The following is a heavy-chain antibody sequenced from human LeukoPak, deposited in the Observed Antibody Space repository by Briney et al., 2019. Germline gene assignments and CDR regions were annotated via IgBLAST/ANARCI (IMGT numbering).Heavy chain of an antibody. J-gene: IGHJ3*02. CDR1: GFTFSSYG. D-gene: IGHD3-10*01. CDR2: ISNDGSNK. Sequence: GGSLRLSCVASGFTFSSYGMHWVRQAPGKGLEWVAVISNDGSNKYYADSVKGRFTTSRDNSKNTLYLQMNSLRAEDTAVYYCAKGRGAFDIWGQGTMVTVSS. CDR3: AKGRGAFDI. V-gene: IGHV3-30*18.